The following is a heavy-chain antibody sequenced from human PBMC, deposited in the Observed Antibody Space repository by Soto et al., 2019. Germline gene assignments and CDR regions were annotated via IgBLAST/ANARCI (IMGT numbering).Heavy chain of an antibody. CDR1: GFTFSSYS. J-gene: IGHJ6*02. D-gene: IGHD4-17*01. CDR3: GRDLVGEYVHYYYYYYYGMDV. CDR2: ISSSSSYI. V-gene: IGHV3-21*01. Sequence: EVQLVESGGGLVKPGGSLRLSCAASGFTFSSYSMNWVRQAPGKGLEWVSSISSSSSYIYYADSVKGRFTISRDNAKNSLYLQMNSLIAEDTAVYYCGRDLVGEYVHYYYYYYYGMDVWGQGTTVTVSS.